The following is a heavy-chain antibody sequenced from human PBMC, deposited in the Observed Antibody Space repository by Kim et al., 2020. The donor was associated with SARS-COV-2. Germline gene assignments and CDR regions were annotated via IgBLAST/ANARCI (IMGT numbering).Heavy chain of an antibody. CDR2: IKQDGSEK. J-gene: IGHJ6*02. CDR1: GFTFSSYW. CDR3: AREGVADLYGMDV. D-gene: IGHD6-19*01. V-gene: IGHV3-7*01. Sequence: GGSLRLSCAASGFTFSSYWMSWVRQAPGKGLEWVANIKQDGSEKYYVDSVKGRFTISRDNAKNSLYLQMNSLRAEDTAVYYCAREGVADLYGMDVWGQGTTVTVSS.